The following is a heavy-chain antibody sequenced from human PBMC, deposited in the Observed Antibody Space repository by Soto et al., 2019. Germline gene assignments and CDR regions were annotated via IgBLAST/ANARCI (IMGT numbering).Heavy chain of an antibody. CDR1: GGSISSSSYY. D-gene: IGHD5-12*01. CDR3: AREGSYSAYNFAHGIQLWSFDF. V-gene: IGHV4-39*07. J-gene: IGHJ4*02. Sequence: SETLSLTCTVSGGSISSSSYYWGWIRQPPGKGLEWIGRIFSSGSTSFNPSLESRVAMSVDTSKNHFSLNLSSVTAADMAVYYCAREGSYSAYNFAHGIQLWSFDFWGQGALVTVSS. CDR2: IFSSGST.